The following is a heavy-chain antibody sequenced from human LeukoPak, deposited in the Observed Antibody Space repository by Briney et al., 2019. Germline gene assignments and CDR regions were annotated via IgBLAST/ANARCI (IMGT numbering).Heavy chain of an antibody. J-gene: IGHJ4*02. CDR2: INSDGSTT. D-gene: IGHD5-24*01. V-gene: IGHV3-74*01. CDR3: ARGYNYRFEY. CDR1: GFTVNSYW. Sequence: GGSLRLSCAVSGFTVNSYWMHWVRQGPGKGLVWVSHINSDGSTTGYADSVKGRFTISRDSAKNTLYLEMNNLRAEDTAVYYCARGYNYRFEYWDQGTLVIVSS.